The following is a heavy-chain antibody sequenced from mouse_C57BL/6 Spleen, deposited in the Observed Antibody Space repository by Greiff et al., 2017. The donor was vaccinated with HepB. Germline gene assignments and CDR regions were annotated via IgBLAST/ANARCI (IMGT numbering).Heavy chain of an antibody. V-gene: IGHV1-52*01. CDR3: ARTGTTYFDV. Sequence: QVQLQQPGAELVRPGSSVKLSCKASGYTFTSYWMHWVKQRPIQGLEWIGNIDPSDSETHYNQKFKDKATLTVDKSSSTAYMQLRSLTSEDSAVYYCARTGTTYFDVWGTGTTVTVSS. CDR2: IDPSDSET. J-gene: IGHJ1*03. CDR1: GYTFTSYW. D-gene: IGHD4-1*01.